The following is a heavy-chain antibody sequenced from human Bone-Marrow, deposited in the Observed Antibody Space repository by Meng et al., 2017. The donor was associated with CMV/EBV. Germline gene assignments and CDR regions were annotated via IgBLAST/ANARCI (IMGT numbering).Heavy chain of an antibody. V-gene: IGHV4-39*07. CDR2: IYYSGST. D-gene: IGHD3-3*01. J-gene: IGHJ5*02. Sequence: GSLRLSCTVSGGSISSYYWGWIRQPPGKGLEWIGSIYYSGSTYYNPSLKSRVTISVDTSKNQFSLKLSSVTAADTAVYYCASYTYYDFWSGYYFDQPANWFDPWGQGTLVTVSS. CDR3: ASYTYYDFWSGYYFDQPANWFDP. CDR1: GGSISSYY.